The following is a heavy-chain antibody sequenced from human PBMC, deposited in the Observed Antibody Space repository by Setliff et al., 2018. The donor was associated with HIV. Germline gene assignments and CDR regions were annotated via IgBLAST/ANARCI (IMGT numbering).Heavy chain of an antibody. CDR1: GEPFSNYY. Sequence: SETLSLTCTVYGEPFSNYYWSWIRQPPGKGLESIGEIDHGGSTRYNPSLKSRITMSVDTSKNQFSLRLSSVTAADTAVYYCARKQQVRWAWMPSHYNYGLDVWGPGTTVTVSS. D-gene: IGHD1-1*01. CDR2: IDHGGST. CDR3: ARKQQVRWAWMPSHYNYGLDV. V-gene: IGHV4-34*01. J-gene: IGHJ6*02.